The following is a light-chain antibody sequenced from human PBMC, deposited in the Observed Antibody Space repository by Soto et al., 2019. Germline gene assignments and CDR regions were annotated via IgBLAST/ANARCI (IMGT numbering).Light chain of an antibody. J-gene: IGLJ1*01. CDR3: QVWDSSSDHLV. CDR1: NIGSKS. V-gene: IGLV3-21*04. Sequence: SYELTQPPSVSVAPGKTARITCGGNNIGSKSGHWYQQKPGQAPVLVIYYDSGRRSGIPERFSGSNSGNTATLTISRVEAGDEADYYCQVWDSSSDHLVFGTGTKLTVL. CDR2: YDS.